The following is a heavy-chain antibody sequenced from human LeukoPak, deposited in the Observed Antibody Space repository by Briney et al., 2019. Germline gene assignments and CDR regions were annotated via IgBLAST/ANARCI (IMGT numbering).Heavy chain of an antibody. D-gene: IGHD3-10*01. Sequence: GGSLRLSCVASGFTFRSYGMDWVRQAPGKGLEWVAFIRFDGSNKHYAESVKGRFTIPRDNSKNTLYLQMNSLRAEDTAVYYCAKEAPMVRGVMGDYWGQGTLVTVSS. CDR1: GFTFRSYG. V-gene: IGHV3-30*02. J-gene: IGHJ4*02. CDR3: AKEAPMVRGVMGDY. CDR2: IRFDGSNK.